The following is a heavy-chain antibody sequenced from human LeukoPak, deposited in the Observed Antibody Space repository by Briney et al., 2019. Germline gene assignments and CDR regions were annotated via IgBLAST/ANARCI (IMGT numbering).Heavy chain of an antibody. CDR3: AKSYDYVWGSFGG. V-gene: IGHV3-30*18. J-gene: IGHJ4*02. CDR1: GFTFSTFA. CDR2: ISYDGSNK. D-gene: IGHD3-16*01. Sequence: AGGSLRLSCAASGFTFSTFAMGWVRQAPGKGLEWVAVISYDGSNKYYADSVKGRFTISRDNSKNTLYLQMNSLRAEDTAVYYCAKSYDYVWGSFGGWGQGTLVTVSS.